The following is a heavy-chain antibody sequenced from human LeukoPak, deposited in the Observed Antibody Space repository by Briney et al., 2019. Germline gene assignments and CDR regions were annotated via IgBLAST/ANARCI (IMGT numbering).Heavy chain of an antibody. CDR1: GFTFSSNA. CDR2: IGGRGTTI. V-gene: IGHV3-23*01. CDR3: TKDEKYLWFSFNN. Sequence: PGGSLRLSCVASGFTFSSNAMNWVRQVPGKGLEWVSGIGGRGTTIYYADSVKGRFIISRDNSKNTLYLQMNSLRAEDTAVYYCTKDEKYLWFSFNNWGQGTLVTASS. J-gene: IGHJ4*02. D-gene: IGHD3-10*01.